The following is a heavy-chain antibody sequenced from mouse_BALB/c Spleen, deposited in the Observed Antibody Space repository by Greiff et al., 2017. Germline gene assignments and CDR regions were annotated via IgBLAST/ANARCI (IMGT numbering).Heavy chain of an antibody. Sequence: DVKLVESGGGLVKPGGSLKLSCAASGFTFSSYAMSWVRQTPEKRLEWVASISSGGSTYYPDSVKGRFTISRDNARNILYLQMSSLRSEDTAMYYCARRSTAKDAMDYWGQGTSVTVSS. CDR3: ARRSTAKDAMDY. V-gene: IGHV5-6-5*01. J-gene: IGHJ4*01. CDR1: GFTFSSYA. D-gene: IGHD1-2*01. CDR2: ISSGGST.